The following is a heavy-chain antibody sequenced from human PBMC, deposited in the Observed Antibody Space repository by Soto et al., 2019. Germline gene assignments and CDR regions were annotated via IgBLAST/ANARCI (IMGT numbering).Heavy chain of an antibody. CDR1: GFTFSDYY. CDR2: ISSSGSTI. Sequence: GGSLRLSCAASGFTFSDYYMSWIRQAPGKGLEWVSYISSSGSTIYYADSVKGRFTISRDNAKNSLYLQMNSLRAEDTAVYYCVRVRGQVGYCSSTSCYTGPDSYYYYGMDVWGQGTTVTVSS. D-gene: IGHD2-2*02. V-gene: IGHV3-11*01. J-gene: IGHJ6*02. CDR3: VRVRGQVGYCSSTSCYTGPDSYYYYGMDV.